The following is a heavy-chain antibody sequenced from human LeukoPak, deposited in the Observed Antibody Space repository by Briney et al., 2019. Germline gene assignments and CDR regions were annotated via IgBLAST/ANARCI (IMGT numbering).Heavy chain of an antibody. CDR1: GFTFSSYW. D-gene: IGHD2-2*01. CDR2: IKQDGSEK. CDR3: ARDSNTHYYYYYYMDV. J-gene: IGHJ6*03. Sequence: GGSLRLSCAASGFTFSSYWMSWVRQAPGKGLEWVANIKQDGSEKYYVDSVKGRFTISRVNAKNSLYLQMNSLRAEDTAVYYCARDSNTHYYYYYYMDVWGKGTTVTVSS. V-gene: IGHV3-7*01.